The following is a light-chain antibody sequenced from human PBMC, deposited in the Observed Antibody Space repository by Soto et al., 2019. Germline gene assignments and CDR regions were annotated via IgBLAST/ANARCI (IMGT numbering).Light chain of an antibody. V-gene: IGLV2-14*01. J-gene: IGLJ1*01. Sequence: QSVLTQHISVSGSPGQSITISCTGTSSDVGGYNYVSWYQQHPGKAPKLMIYDVSNRPSGVSNRFSGSKSGNTASLTISGLQAEDEADYYCSSYTSSSTLYVFGTGTKVTVL. CDR1: SSDVGGYNY. CDR2: DVS. CDR3: SSYTSSSTLYV.